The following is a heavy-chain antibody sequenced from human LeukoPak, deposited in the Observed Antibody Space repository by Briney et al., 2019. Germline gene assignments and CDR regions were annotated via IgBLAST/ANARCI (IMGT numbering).Heavy chain of an antibody. CDR3: AKVNSGNFDYYFDY. J-gene: IGHJ4*02. Sequence: LSGGSLRLSCAASGFTFSSYAMSWVRQAPGKGLEWVSAISGSGGSTYYADSVKGRFTISRDNSKNTLYLQMNSLRAEDTAVYYCAKVNSGNFDYYFDYWGQGTLVTVPS. D-gene: IGHD1-26*01. V-gene: IGHV3-23*01. CDR2: ISGSGGST. CDR1: GFTFSSYA.